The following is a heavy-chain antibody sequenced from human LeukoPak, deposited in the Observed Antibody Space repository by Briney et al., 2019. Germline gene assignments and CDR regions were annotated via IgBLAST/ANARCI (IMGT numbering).Heavy chain of an antibody. CDR2: ISAYNGNT. D-gene: IGHD4-17*01. CDR1: GSTFTSYG. V-gene: IGHV1-18*01. Sequence: ASVKVSCRASGSTFTSYGISWVRQAPGQGLEWMGWISAYNGNTNYAQKLQGRVTMTTDTSTSTAYMELRSLRSDDTAVYYCARDDPIDGDYYYGMDVWGQGTTVTVSS. J-gene: IGHJ6*02. CDR3: ARDDPIDGDYYYGMDV.